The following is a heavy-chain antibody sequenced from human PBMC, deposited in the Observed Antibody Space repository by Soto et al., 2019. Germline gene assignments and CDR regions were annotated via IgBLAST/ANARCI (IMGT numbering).Heavy chain of an antibody. Sequence: EEQLMESGGGLVQPGGSLRLSCVASGFTFSNYEINWVRKAPGKGLGWISYISSGASIIYYADSVKGRFTIPRDNGKKAVYVQMNTLRDEDTALYYCASLGYTYGYSRPRHWGQGSLVTVSS. J-gene: IGHJ4*02. V-gene: IGHV3-48*03. D-gene: IGHD5-18*01. CDR3: ASLGYTYGYSRPRH. CDR1: GFTFSNYE. CDR2: ISSGASII.